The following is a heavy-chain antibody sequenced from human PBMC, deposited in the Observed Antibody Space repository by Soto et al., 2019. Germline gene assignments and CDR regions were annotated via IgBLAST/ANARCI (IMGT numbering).Heavy chain of an antibody. CDR2: LYYSGNT. CDR3: ARQNRQGFGDFLLDY. V-gene: IGHV4-59*08. Sequence: PSETLSLTCTVSGGSISTYYWSWIRQPPGKGLEWIGYLYYSGNTNYNPSLSSRVTISVDTSKNQFSLKLRSVTAADTAVYYCARQNRQGFGDFLLDYWGQGTLVTVSS. CDR1: GGSISTYY. J-gene: IGHJ4*02. D-gene: IGHD3-10*01.